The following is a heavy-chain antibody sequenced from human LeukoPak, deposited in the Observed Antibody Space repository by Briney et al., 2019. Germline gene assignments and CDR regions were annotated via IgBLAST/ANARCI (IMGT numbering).Heavy chain of an antibody. D-gene: IGHD3-10*01. CDR1: GYTFTGYY. CDR2: INPNSGGT. CDR3: ARVKVPRLGSGSYYNLPVTPDFDY. J-gene: IGHJ4*02. Sequence: ASVKVSCKASGYTFTGYYMHWVRQAPGQGLEWRGWINPNSGGTNYAQKFQGRVTMTRDTSISTAYMELSRLRSDDTGVYYCARVKVPRLGSGSYYNLPVTPDFDYWGQGTLVTVSS. V-gene: IGHV1-2*02.